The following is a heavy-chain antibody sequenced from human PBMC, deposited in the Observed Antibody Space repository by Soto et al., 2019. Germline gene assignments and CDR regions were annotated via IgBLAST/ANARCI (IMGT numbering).Heavy chain of an antibody. CDR2: INHSGTT. CDR1: GGSFSVYQ. D-gene: IGHD1-1*01. J-gene: IGHJ5*02. V-gene: IGHV4-34*01. Sequence: PSETLSLTCGVYGGSFSVYQWNWIRQSPGQGLEWIGEINHSGTTKYNPSLESRINLSVDTSKKQFSLKMFSVTAADTAIYYCARGWRFDPWGQGTQVTVSS. CDR3: ARGWRFDP.